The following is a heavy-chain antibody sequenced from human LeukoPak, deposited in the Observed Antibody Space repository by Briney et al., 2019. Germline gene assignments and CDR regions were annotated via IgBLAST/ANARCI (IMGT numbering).Heavy chain of an antibody. D-gene: IGHD3-22*01. J-gene: IGHJ4*02. CDR2: IYYSGST. CDR3: ARARAVGYYHSSGHFEDY. V-gene: IGHV4-30-4*01. Sequence: SQTLSLTCTVSGGSISSGDYYWSWIRQPPEKGLEWIGYIYYSGSTYYNPSLKSRVTISVDTSKNQFSLKLSSVTAADTAVYYCARARAVGYYHSSGHFEDYWGQGTLVTVSS. CDR1: GGSISSGDYY.